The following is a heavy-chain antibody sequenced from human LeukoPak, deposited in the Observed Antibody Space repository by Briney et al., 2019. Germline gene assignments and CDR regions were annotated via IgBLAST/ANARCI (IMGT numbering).Heavy chain of an antibody. Sequence: GGSLRLSCAASGFTFSSYEMNWVRQAPGEGLEWVSYISSSGSTIYYADSVKGRFTISRDNAKNSLYLQMNSLRAEDTAVYYCARGDVAAAGTGIINYYYGMDVWGKGTTVTVSS. CDR2: ISSSGSTI. CDR1: GFTFSSYE. CDR3: ARGDVAAAGTGIINYYYGMDV. V-gene: IGHV3-48*03. D-gene: IGHD6-13*01. J-gene: IGHJ6*04.